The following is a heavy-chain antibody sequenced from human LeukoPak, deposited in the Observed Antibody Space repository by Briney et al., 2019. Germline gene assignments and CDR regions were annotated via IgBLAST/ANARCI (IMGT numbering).Heavy chain of an antibody. CDR2: IWYDGSNK. J-gene: IGHJ5*02. D-gene: IGHD6-6*01. CDR1: GFTFSSYG. V-gene: IGHV3-33*01. CDR3: ARDLYSSSSWWFDP. Sequence: GGSLRLSCAASGFTFSSYGMHWVRQAPGKGLEWVAVIWYDGSNKYYADSVKGRFTISRDSSKNTLYLQMNSLRAEDTAVYYCARDLYSSSSWWFDPWGQGTLVTVSS.